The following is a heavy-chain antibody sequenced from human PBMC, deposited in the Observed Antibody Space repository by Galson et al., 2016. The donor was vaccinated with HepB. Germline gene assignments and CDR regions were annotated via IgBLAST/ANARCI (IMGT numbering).Heavy chain of an antibody. Sequence: SETLSLTCSVSGGSVSSGTYYWGWIRQPPGKGLEWVGSIYNSGSTYYNLSLKSRVTISVDTSKNQFSLKVTSVTAADTAVYYCARLGHAAAADYWGQGTLVTVSS. V-gene: IGHV4-39*01. CDR1: GGSVSSGTYY. CDR2: IYNSGST. CDR3: ARLGHAAAADY. J-gene: IGHJ4*02. D-gene: IGHD6-13*01.